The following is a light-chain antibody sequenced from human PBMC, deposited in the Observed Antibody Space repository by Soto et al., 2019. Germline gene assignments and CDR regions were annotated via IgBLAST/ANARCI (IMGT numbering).Light chain of an antibody. CDR3: CSYAGSSTYV. J-gene: IGLJ1*01. V-gene: IGLV2-23*02. Sequence: QSALTKPASVSGSPGQSITISCTGTSSDVGSYNLVSWYQKHQGKAPKLMIYEVSKRPSGVSNRLSGSKSGNTASQTISRLQAEDEADYYCCSYAGSSTYVFGTGTKLTVL. CDR2: EVS. CDR1: SSDVGSYNL.